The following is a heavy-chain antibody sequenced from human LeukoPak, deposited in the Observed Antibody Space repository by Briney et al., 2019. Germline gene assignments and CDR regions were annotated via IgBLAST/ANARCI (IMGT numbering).Heavy chain of an antibody. CDR1: GFTFSSYD. CDR3: ARKLVSGWYYFDY. CDR2: ISSSGSTT. Sequence: GGSLRLSCAASGFTFSSYDMNWVRQAPGKGLEWVSYISSSGSTTYYADSVKGRFTISRDNAENSLYLQMNSLRAEDTAVYYCARKLVSGWYYFDYWGQGPLVTVSS. D-gene: IGHD6-19*01. V-gene: IGHV3-48*03. J-gene: IGHJ4*02.